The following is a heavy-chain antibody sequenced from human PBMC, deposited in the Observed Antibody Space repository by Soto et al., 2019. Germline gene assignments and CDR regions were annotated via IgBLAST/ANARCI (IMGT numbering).Heavy chain of an antibody. D-gene: IGHD6-19*01. CDR3: SAGAALAVAGYYYYYGMDV. Sequence: TSETLSLTCTVSGGSISSDYWSWIRQPPGKGLEWIGYIYYSGSTNYNPSLKSRVTISVDTSKNQFSLKLSSVTAADTAVYYCSAGAALAVAGYYYYYGMDVWGQGTTVT. V-gene: IGHV4-59*01. J-gene: IGHJ6*02. CDR2: IYYSGST. CDR1: GGSISSDY.